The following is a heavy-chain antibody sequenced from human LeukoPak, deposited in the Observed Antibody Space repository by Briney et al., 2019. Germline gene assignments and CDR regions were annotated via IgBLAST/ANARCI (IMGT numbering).Heavy chain of an antibody. CDR3: ARFSPMLDF. J-gene: IGHJ4*02. CDR1: GASISDYY. D-gene: IGHD2-2*01. CDR2: IYYTGST. Sequence: SETLSLTCTVSGASISDYYWTWIRQPPGKGLEWIGYIYYTGSTNYNPSLKSRVVISLDKSNNQFSLKLNSVTAADTAVYYCARFSPMLDFWGRGTLVTVSS. V-gene: IGHV4-59*01.